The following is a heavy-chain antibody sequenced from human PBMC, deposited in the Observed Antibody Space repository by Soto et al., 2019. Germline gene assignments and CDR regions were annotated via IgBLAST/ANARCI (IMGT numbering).Heavy chain of an antibody. CDR1: GGSISSYY. J-gene: IGHJ4*02. CDR2: IYPGGST. Sequence: QVKLQESGPGLVKPSETLSLTCTVSGGSISSYYWSWIRQSAGQGLEWIGRIYPGGSTNFNPSLKSRVTMSADPSKNQFSLRLTSVTAADTAVYYCARANVGPPGGGSWIMPFDFWGQGTLVTVSS. CDR3: ARANVGPPGGGSWIMPFDF. D-gene: IGHD2-15*01. V-gene: IGHV4-4*07.